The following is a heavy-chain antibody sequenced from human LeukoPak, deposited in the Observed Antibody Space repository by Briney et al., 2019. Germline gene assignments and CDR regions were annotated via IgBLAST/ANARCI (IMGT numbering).Heavy chain of an antibody. J-gene: IGHJ3*02. Sequence: GSSVKVSCKASGGALSSSALSWLRLAPGQGPEWLGGIIPIYDSADYAQKFQGRVKISTDESTSTLFLELSSLTPEDTAVYYCARACSGILAYDAFDIWGQGTKIIVSS. CDR2: IIPIYDSA. V-gene: IGHV1-69*05. D-gene: IGHD2-15*01. CDR1: GGALSSSA. CDR3: ARACSGILAYDAFDI.